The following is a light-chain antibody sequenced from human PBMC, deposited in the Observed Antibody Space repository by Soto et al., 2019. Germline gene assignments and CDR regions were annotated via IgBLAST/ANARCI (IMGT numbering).Light chain of an antibody. CDR3: RSYAGNNSF. Sequence: QSVLTQPASVSGSPGQSITISCTGNSSDVGNYNYVSWYQQHPGKAPKLMIYGVSNRPSGVSNRFSGSKSGDTASLTISGLQAEDEADYHCRSYAGNNSFFGSGTKVTVL. CDR2: GVS. J-gene: IGLJ1*01. V-gene: IGLV2-14*01. CDR1: SSDVGNYNY.